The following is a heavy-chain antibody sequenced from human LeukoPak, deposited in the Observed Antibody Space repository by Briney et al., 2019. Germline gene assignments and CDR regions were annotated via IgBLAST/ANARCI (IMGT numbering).Heavy chain of an antibody. Sequence: GGSLRLSCAASGFTFSSYWMSWVRQAPGKGLEWVANIKQDGSEKYYVDSVKGRFTISSDNAKNSLYLQMNSLRAEDTAVYYCARDPTTMDYCDPYDAFDSWGQGTMVNVSS. CDR3: ARDPTTMDYCDPYDAFDS. CDR1: GFTFSSYW. D-gene: IGHD4-17*01. V-gene: IGHV3-7*03. J-gene: IGHJ3*02. CDR2: IKQDGSEK.